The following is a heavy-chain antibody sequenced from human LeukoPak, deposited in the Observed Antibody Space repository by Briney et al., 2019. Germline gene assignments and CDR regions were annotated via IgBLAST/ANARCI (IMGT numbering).Heavy chain of an antibody. D-gene: IGHD3-22*01. J-gene: IGHJ5*02. Sequence: GASVKVSCKASGYTFTSYDINWVRQATGQGLEWMGWMNPNSGNTGYAQKFQGRVTMTRNTSITTAYMELSSLRSEDTAVYYCARMYYYDSSGAPNWFDPWGQGTPVTVSS. CDR1: GYTFTSYD. CDR3: ARMYYYDSSGAPNWFDP. V-gene: IGHV1-8*01. CDR2: MNPNSGNT.